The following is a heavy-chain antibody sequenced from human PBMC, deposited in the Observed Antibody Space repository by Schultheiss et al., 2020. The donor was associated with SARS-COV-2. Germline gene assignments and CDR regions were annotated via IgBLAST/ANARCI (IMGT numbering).Heavy chain of an antibody. D-gene: IGHD3-3*01. Sequence: GGSLRLSCAASGFTFSSYAMHWVRQAPGKGLEWVSAISGSGGSTYYADSVKGRFTISRDNSKNTLYLQMNSLRAEDTAVYYCAREVSYDFWSGYYPYYYYGMDVWGQGTTVTVSS. J-gene: IGHJ6*02. CDR1: GFTFSSYA. CDR3: AREVSYDFWSGYYPYYYYGMDV. CDR2: ISGSGGST. V-gene: IGHV3-23*01.